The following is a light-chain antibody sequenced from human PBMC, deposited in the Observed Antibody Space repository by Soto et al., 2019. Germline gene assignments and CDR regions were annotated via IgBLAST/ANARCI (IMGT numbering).Light chain of an antibody. CDR1: SSDVGGYNY. Sequence: QSALTQPASVSGSPGQSITISCTGASSDVGGYNYVSWYQQHPDRAPKLIIYEVSNRPSGVSIRFSGSKSANTASLTISGLQAEDEADYYCSSYTDTYTVLFGGGTKLPVL. CDR3: SSYTDTYTVL. J-gene: IGLJ2*01. V-gene: IGLV2-14*03. CDR2: EVS.